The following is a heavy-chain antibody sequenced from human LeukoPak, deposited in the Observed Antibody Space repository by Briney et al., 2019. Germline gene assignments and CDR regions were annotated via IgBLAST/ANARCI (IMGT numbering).Heavy chain of an antibody. CDR3: VSGYTSRGDY. V-gene: IGHV3-74*01. CDR1: GFTFSTYV. J-gene: IGHJ4*02. Sequence: PGGSLRLSCAASGFTFSTYVMNWFRQAPGKGLVWVSGINHDGSTTPYSDSVKGRFTISRDNAKNMMYLQMNSLRVEDTAVYYCVSGYTSRGDYWGQGTLVTVSS. CDR2: INHDGSTT. D-gene: IGHD5-18*01.